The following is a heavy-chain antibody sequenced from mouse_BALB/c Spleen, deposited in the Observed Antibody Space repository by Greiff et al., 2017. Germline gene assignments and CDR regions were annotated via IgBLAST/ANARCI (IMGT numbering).Heavy chain of an antibody. V-gene: IGHV1-87*01. D-gene: IGHD2-4*01. CDR1: GYTFTSYW. CDR3: ARSTMITTGYAMDY. J-gene: IGHJ4*01. CDR2: IYPGDGDT. Sequence: VQLQESGAELARPGASVKLSCKASGYTFTSYWMQWVKQRPGQGLEWIGAIYPGDGDTRYTQKFKGKATLTADKSSSTAYMQLSSLASEDSAVYYCARSTMITTGYAMDYWGQGTSVTVSS.